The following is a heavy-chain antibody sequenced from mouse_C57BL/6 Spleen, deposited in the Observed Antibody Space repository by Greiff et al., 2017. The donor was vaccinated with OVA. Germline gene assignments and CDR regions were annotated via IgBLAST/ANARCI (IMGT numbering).Heavy chain of an antibody. V-gene: IGHV1-81*01. CDR1: GYTFTSYG. J-gene: IGHJ2*01. CDR2: IYPRSGNT. D-gene: IGHD4-1*01. Sequence: VQLKQSGAELARPGASVKLSCKASGYTFTSYGISWVKQRTGQGLEWIGEIYPRSGNTYYNEKFKGKATLTADKSSSTAYMELRSLTSEDSAVYFCARWGTGTWDFDYWGQGTTLTVSS. CDR3: ARWGTGTWDFDY.